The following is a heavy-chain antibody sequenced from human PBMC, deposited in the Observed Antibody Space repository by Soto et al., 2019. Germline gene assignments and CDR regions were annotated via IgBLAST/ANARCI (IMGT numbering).Heavy chain of an antibody. Sequence: GGSLRLSCAASGFTFSSYAMSWVRQAPGKGLEWVSAISGSGGSTYYADSVKGRFTISRDNSKNTLYLQMNSLRAEDTAVYYCAKDDYGSGSYYSGVNWFDPWGQGTLVTVSS. CDR2: ISGSGGST. J-gene: IGHJ5*02. CDR3: AKDDYGSGSYYSGVNWFDP. CDR1: GFTFSSYA. D-gene: IGHD3-10*01. V-gene: IGHV3-23*01.